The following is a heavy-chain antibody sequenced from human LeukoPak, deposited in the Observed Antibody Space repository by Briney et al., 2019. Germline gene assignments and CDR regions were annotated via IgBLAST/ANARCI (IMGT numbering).Heavy chain of an antibody. CDR2: INPNSGGT. CDR3: AYQLRALGYGY. J-gene: IGHJ4*02. D-gene: IGHD2-2*01. CDR1: GDTFTGYY. Sequence: GASVNHSCKASGDTFTGYYMHWVRQAPGQGLEWMGWINPNSGGTNNAQKFQGRVTMTRDTSISTAYMELSRLRSDDTAVYYCAYQLRALGYGYWGQGTLVTVSS. V-gene: IGHV1-2*02.